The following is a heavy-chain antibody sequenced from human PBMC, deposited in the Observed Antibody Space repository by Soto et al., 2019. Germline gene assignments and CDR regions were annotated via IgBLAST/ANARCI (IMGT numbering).Heavy chain of an antibody. Sequence: QVQLVQSGAEVKKPGSSVKVSCKASGGTFSSYAISWVRQAPGQGLEWMGGIIPISGTANYAQKFQGRVTITADESTSTAYMDLSGLRFEHTAVYYCARSQGSSTSLEIYYYYYYGMDVWGQGTTVTVSS. CDR3: ARSQGSSTSLEIYYYYYYGMDV. D-gene: IGHD2-2*01. V-gene: IGHV1-69*01. CDR1: GGTFSSYA. J-gene: IGHJ6*02. CDR2: IIPISGTA.